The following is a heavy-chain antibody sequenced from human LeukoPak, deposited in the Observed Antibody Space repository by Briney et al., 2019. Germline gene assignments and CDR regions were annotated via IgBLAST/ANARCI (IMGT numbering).Heavy chain of an antibody. CDR1: GFTFSSFA. V-gene: IGHV3-30-3*01. CDR2: ISYDGSNK. J-gene: IGHJ3*02. CDR3: AKDMCSSTSCSRRAFDI. Sequence: PGGSLRLSCAASGFTFSSFAMHWVRQAPGEGLEWVAVISYDGSNKYYADSVKGRFTISRDNSENTLYLQMNSLRAEDTAVFYCAKDMCSSTSCSRRAFDIWGQGTMVTVSS. D-gene: IGHD2-2*01.